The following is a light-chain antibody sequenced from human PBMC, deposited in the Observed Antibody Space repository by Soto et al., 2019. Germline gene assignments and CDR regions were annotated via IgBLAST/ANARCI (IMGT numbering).Light chain of an antibody. J-gene: IGKJ4*01. CDR2: DTS. V-gene: IGKV3-15*01. CDR3: QPYNNWPLT. Sequence: EIVMTQSPSTLSVSPGERATLSFGASQGIGDTLAWYQHKPGQTPRLLIYDTSTRATGVPTRFSGSRSGAEFTLTINSLQSEDFAVYYCQPYNNWPLTFGGGTKVDIK. CDR1: QGIGDT.